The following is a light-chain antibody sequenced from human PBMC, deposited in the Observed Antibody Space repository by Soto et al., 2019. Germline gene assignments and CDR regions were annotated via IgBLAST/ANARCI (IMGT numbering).Light chain of an antibody. J-gene: IGKJ1*01. V-gene: IGKV3-15*01. CDR3: QQYHNWPPWT. Sequence: EIVMTQSPATLSVSPGEGATLSCRANQSVSSNLAWYQQRPGQAPRLLIYGASTRATDIPARFSGSGSATEFTLTISSLPSEDFALYYCQQYHNWPPWTFGQGTKVEIK. CDR2: GAS. CDR1: QSVSSN.